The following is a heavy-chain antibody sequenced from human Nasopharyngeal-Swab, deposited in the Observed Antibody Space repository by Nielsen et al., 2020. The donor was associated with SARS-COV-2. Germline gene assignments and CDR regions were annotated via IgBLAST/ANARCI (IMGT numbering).Heavy chain of an antibody. J-gene: IGHJ4*02. CDR2: ISTFTGTT. D-gene: IGHD5-12*01. CDR3: ARTRTGYDSFAH. CDR1: GYTFSNYP. V-gene: IGHV1-18*01. Sequence: ASVKVSCKTSGYTFSNYPITWVRQAPGQGLEYIGWISTFTGTTHCAQNLQDRVTLSTYKSTTTAYMEVRGLTSGDTAFYYCARTRTGYDSFAHWGQGTPIAVSS.